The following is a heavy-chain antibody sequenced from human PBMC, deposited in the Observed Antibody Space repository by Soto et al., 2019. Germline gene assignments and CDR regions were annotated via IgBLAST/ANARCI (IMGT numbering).Heavy chain of an antibody. V-gene: IGHV1-2*02. Sequence: QVQLVQSGAEVKKPGASVKVSCKASGYNFIAYHMHWVRQAPGQGLEWMGWINPNSGGTKYAQKFQGRVTMTRDTSISTAYMELSRLRSDDTAVYYCARVRLDHGSGSYYYGMDVWGQGTTVTVSS. D-gene: IGHD3-10*01. CDR1: GYNFIAYH. CDR2: INPNSGGT. J-gene: IGHJ6*02. CDR3: ARVRLDHGSGSYYYGMDV.